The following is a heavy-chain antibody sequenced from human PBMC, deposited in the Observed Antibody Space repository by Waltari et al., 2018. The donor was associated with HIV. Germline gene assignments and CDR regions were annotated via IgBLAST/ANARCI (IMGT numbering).Heavy chain of an antibody. D-gene: IGHD3-16*01. CDR2: ISYSGAT. CDR3: ARDGGSLPYY. Sequence: QLQLQESGPGLVKPSETLSLTCSVSGASVSSVDFYWTWIRQPPGKRPQWIGYISYSGATAYNPSLRSRVSISVDTSKNQFFLKLYSLVPSDTAMYYCARDGGSLPYYWGQGILVAVSS. CDR1: GASVSSVDFY. V-gene: IGHV4-61*08. J-gene: IGHJ4*02.